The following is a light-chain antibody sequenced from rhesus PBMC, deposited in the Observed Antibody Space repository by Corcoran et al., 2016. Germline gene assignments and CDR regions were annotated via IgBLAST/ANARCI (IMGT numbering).Light chain of an antibody. V-gene: IGKV1-25*01. CDR1: QSLSNY. J-gene: IGKJ4*01. CDR2: RSS. CDR3: QHYYDNPLT. Sequence: DIQMTQSPSSLSASVGDRVTIACQASQSLSNYLNWYQQKPGKNPKLLIYRSSTLQKGIPSRFSGSGSGTDFTLTISSLQPEDSAAYYCQHYYDNPLTFGGGTKVELK.